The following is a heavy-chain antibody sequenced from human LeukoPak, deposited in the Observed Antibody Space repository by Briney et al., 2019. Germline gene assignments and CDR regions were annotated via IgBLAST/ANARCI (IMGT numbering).Heavy chain of an antibody. CDR2: INPNSGGT. D-gene: IGHD1-26*01. Sequence: ASVKVSCKASGCTFTGYYMHWVRQAPGQGLEWMGWINPNSGGTNYAQKFQGRVTMTRDTSISTAYMELSRLRSDGTAVYYCARDMYSGSYQPFDYWGQGTLVTVSS. CDR1: GCTFTGYY. CDR3: ARDMYSGSYQPFDY. J-gene: IGHJ4*02. V-gene: IGHV1-2*02.